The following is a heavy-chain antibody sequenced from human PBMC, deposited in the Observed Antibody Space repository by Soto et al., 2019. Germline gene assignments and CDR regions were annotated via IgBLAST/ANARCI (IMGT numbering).Heavy chain of an antibody. V-gene: IGHV4-59*01. CDR3: ASGYYDFWSGYTYFDY. CDR2: IYYSGST. Sequence: TSETLSLTCTVCGDCISSYYWSWIRQPPGKGLEWIGYIYYSGSTNYNPSLKSRVTISVDTSKNQFSLKLSSVTAADTAVYYCASGYYDFWSGYTYFDYWGQGTLVTVSS. D-gene: IGHD3-3*01. CDR1: GDCISSYY. J-gene: IGHJ4*02.